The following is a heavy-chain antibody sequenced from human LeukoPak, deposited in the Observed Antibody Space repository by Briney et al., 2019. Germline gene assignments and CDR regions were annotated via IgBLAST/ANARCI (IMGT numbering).Heavy chain of an antibody. D-gene: IGHD4-23*01. CDR1: GGSISTYY. CDR3: ARDRGATVVSGRWFDP. Sequence: SETLSLTCTVSGGSISTYYWNWIRQTPEKGLEWIGYICHSGSTNYNPSLKSRVSISVDMSKNQFSLNLNSVTAADTAVYYCARDRGATVVSGRWFDPWGQGTLVTVSS. CDR2: ICHSGST. V-gene: IGHV4-59*01. J-gene: IGHJ5*02.